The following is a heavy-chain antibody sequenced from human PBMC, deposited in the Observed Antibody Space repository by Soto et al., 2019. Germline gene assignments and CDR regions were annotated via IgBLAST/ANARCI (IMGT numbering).Heavy chain of an antibody. D-gene: IGHD6-6*01. CDR3: ARQGSSGNHYYGMDA. CDR1: GYRFPSYW. J-gene: IGHJ6*02. Sequence: PGESLKISCQGSGYRFPSYWIAWVRQKPGQGLEWMGIIYPGDSETRYSPSFEGHVTMSADKSTSTAYLQWSSPKASDTAIYYCARQGSSGNHYYGMDAWGQGTTVTVSS. CDR2: IYPGDSET. V-gene: IGHV5-51*01.